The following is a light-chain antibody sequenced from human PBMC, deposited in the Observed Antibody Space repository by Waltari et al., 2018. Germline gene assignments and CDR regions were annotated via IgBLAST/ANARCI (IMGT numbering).Light chain of an antibody. CDR1: QSVNNNY. CDR3: QHYGGSPKYT. CDR2: GIS. J-gene: IGKJ2*01. Sequence: EIVLTHSPGTLSFSPGERPTLSCRASQSVNNNYLAWYQAQPGQAPRLLIYGISLRATGVPDRFSGGGSGTDFTLTISRLEPEDVAVYYCQHYGGSPKYTFGQGTKLEIK. V-gene: IGKV3-20*01.